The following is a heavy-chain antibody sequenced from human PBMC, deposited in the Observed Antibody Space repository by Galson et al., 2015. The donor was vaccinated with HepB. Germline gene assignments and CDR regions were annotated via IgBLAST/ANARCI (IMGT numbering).Heavy chain of an antibody. V-gene: IGHV3-74*03. CDR2: INRDGSSM. Sequence: SLRLSCAASGFTFSTYWMHWVRQAPGKGLVGVSRINRDGSSMTYADSVKGRFTISRDNARNTLYLQMNSLRVEDTSLYYCVRDGENGSNDLDYWGQGALVTVSS. D-gene: IGHD5-24*01. J-gene: IGHJ4*02. CDR3: VRDGENGSNDLDY. CDR1: GFTFSTYW.